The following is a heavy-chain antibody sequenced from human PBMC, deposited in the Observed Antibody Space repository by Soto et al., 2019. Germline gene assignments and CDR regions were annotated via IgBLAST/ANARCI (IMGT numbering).Heavy chain of an antibody. CDR2: ISYDGSNK. CDR1: GFTFSSYG. CDR3: ANTASDGYNFADFDY. J-gene: IGHJ4*02. D-gene: IGHD5-12*01. Sequence: GGSLRLSCAASGFTFSSYGMHWVRQAPGKGLEWVAVISYDGSNKYYADSVKGRFTISRDNSKNTLYLQMINMDPMDTATYYCANTASDGYNFADFDYWGQGTLVTVSS. V-gene: IGHV3-30*18.